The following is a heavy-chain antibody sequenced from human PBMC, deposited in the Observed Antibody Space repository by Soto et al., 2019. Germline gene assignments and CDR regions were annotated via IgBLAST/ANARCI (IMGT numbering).Heavy chain of an antibody. CDR1: GYSFTSYW. CDR2: IDPSDSYT. CDR3: ARHPYDSSGYYWRYYYGMDV. Sequence: GESLKISCKGSGYSFTSYWISWVRQMPGKGLEWMGRIDPSDSYTNYSPSFQGHVTISADKSISTAYLQWSSLKASGTAMYYCARHPYDSSGYYWRYYYGMDVWGQGTTVTVSS. D-gene: IGHD3-22*01. J-gene: IGHJ6*02. V-gene: IGHV5-10-1*01.